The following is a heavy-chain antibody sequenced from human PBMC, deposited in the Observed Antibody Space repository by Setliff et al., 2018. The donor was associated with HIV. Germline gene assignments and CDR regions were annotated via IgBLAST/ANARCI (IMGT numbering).Heavy chain of an antibody. D-gene: IGHD5-12*01. CDR3: ARGPATSGLGYYMDI. Sequence: KASETLSLTCTVSRGSINSHYWTWIRQPPGMGLEWIGFVYYSGDTNYNPSLKSRVSISLDTSKSQFSLKLTSSSAADTAVYYCARGPATSGLGYYMDIWGKGTTVTV. V-gene: IGHV4-59*11. CDR1: RGSINSHY. CDR2: VYYSGDT. J-gene: IGHJ6*03.